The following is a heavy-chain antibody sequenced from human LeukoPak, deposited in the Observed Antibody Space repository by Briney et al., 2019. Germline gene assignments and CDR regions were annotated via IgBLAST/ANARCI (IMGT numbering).Heavy chain of an antibody. V-gene: IGHV3-7*01. J-gene: IGHJ4*02. CDR3: ARDGSDSTGYYYAL. Sequence: GGSLRLSCAASGFTFSSYWMSWVRQAPGKGLEWVANIKQDGSEKYYVDSVKGRFTISRDNAKNSVYLHMNSLRAEDTAVYYCARDGSDSTGYYYALWGQGTLATVSS. D-gene: IGHD3-22*01. CDR2: IKQDGSEK. CDR1: GFTFSSYW.